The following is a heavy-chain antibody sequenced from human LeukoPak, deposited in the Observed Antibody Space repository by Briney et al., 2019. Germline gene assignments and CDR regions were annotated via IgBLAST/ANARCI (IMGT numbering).Heavy chain of an antibody. CDR1: GFTFSSYW. CDR3: ARGSYSSSWHN. Sequence: PGGSLRLSCAASGFTFSSYWMSWVRQAPGKGLEWVANIKQDGSEKYYVDSVKGRFTISRDNSKNTLYLQMNSLRAEDTAVYYCARGSYSSSWHNWGQGTLVTVSS. D-gene: IGHD6-13*01. J-gene: IGHJ4*02. V-gene: IGHV3-7*01. CDR2: IKQDGSEK.